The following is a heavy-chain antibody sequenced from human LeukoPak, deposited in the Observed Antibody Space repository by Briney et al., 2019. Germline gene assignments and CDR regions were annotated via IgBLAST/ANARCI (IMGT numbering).Heavy chain of an antibody. CDR3: ARPISSGWSSNWFDP. V-gene: IGHV7-4-1*02. J-gene: IGHJ5*02. Sequence: ASVKVSCKASGYTFTSYAMNWVRQAPGQGLEWMGWINTNTGNPTYAQGFTGRFVFSLDTSVSTAYLQISSLKAEDTAVYYCARPISSGWSSNWFDPWGQGTLVTVSS. D-gene: IGHD6-19*01. CDR2: INTNTGNP. CDR1: GYTFTSYA.